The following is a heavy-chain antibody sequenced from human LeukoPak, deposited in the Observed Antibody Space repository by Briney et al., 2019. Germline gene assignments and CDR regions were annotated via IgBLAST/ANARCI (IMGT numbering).Heavy chain of an antibody. J-gene: IGHJ6*03. V-gene: IGHV3-53*01. Sequence: GGSLRLSCAASGFTVSSNYMSWVRQAPGKGLEWVSVIYSGGSTYYADSVKGRFTISRDNSKNTLYLQMNSLRAEDTAVYYCARDRVGYSSSPDMDVWGKGTTVTVSS. CDR2: IYSGGST. D-gene: IGHD6-6*01. CDR3: ARDRVGYSSSPDMDV. CDR1: GFTVSSNY.